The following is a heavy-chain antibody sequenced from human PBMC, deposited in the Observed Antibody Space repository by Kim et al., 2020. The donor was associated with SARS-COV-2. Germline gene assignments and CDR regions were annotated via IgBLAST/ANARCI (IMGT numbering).Heavy chain of an antibody. CDR2: IFYSAST. D-gene: IGHD3-16*02. Sequence: EWSGSIFYSASTYYTPSLKSRVTISVDTSKNQFSLRLSSVTAADTAVYYCAGAGLRLGELSLTYWYFDLWGRGTLVTVSS. J-gene: IGHJ2*01. V-gene: IGHV4-39*01. CDR3: AGAGLRLGELSLTYWYFDL.